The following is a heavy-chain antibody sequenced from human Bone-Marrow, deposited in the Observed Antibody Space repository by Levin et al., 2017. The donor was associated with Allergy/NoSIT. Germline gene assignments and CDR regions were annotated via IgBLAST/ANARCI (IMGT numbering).Heavy chain of an antibody. J-gene: IGHJ6*02. Sequence: SETLSLTCAISGDSVSSNSAAWNWIRQSPSRGLEWLGRTYYRSKWYNDYAVSVRSRATVNPDTSKNQFSLQLNSVTPEDTAMYYCARGTWGGYGMDVLGQGTTVTVSS. CDR3: ARGTWGGYGMDV. CDR2: TYYRSKWYN. V-gene: IGHV6-1*01. D-gene: IGHD3-16*01. CDR1: GDSVSSNSAA.